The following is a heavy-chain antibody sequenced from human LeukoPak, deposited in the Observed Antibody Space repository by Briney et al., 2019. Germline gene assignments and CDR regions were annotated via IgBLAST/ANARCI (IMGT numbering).Heavy chain of an antibody. D-gene: IGHD5-24*01. CDR2: IIPIFGIA. J-gene: IGHJ4*02. CDR1: GGTFSIYA. CDR3: ARDPREMATAPFGYYFDC. Sequence: SVKVSCTVSGGTFSIYAISWVRQAPGQGLEWMGGIIPIFGIANYAQKFQGRVTITADESTSTAYMELSSLRSEDTAVYYCARDPREMATAPFGYYFDCWGQGTLVTVSS. V-gene: IGHV1-69*13.